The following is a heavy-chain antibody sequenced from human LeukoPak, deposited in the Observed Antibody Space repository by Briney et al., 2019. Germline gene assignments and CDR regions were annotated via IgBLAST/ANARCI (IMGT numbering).Heavy chain of an antibody. CDR3: ARAHYYDSSGFDY. V-gene: IGHV3-23*01. Sequence: GGSLRLSCAASGFTFSSYGMSWVRQAPGKGLEWVSAISGSGGSTYYADSVKGRFTISRDNSKNTLYLQMNSLRAEDTAVYYCARAHYYDSSGFDYWGQGTLVTVSS. CDR2: ISGSGGST. D-gene: IGHD3-22*01. J-gene: IGHJ4*02. CDR1: GFTFSSYG.